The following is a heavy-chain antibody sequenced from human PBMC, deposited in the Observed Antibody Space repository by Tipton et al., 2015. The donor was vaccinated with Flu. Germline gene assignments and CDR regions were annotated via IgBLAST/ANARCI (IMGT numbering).Heavy chain of an antibody. V-gene: IGHV4-31*03. CDR2: IYYSGST. CDR3: ARELVVVATIDY. J-gene: IGHJ4*02. D-gene: IGHD2-15*01. CDR1: GGSISSGGYY. Sequence: TLSLTSTVSGGSISSGGYYWSWIRQHPGKGLEWIGYIYYSGSTYYNPSLKSRVTISVDTSKNQFSLKLSSVTAADTAVYYCARELVVVATIDYWGQGTLVTVSS.